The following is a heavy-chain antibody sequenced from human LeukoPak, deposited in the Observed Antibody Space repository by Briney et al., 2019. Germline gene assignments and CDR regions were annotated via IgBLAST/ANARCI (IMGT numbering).Heavy chain of an antibody. V-gene: IGHV3-48*03. CDR1: GFTFSSYE. CDR3: ARAGCYDSSGRCVDQ. J-gene: IGHJ4*02. Sequence: GGSLRLSCAASGFTFSSYEVNWVRQAPGKGLEWVSYISSNGDTIYYADPVRGRFTISRDNAKNTLYLQMNSLRAEDTAVYYCARAGCYDSSGRCVDQWGQGTLVTVSS. D-gene: IGHD3-22*01. CDR2: ISSNGDTI.